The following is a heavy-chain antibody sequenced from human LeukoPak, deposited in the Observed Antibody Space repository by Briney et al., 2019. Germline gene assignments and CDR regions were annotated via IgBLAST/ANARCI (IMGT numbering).Heavy chain of an antibody. CDR3: AKARYPAGWRHFDY. Sequence: PGGSLRLSCVASGFTFSTYAMSWVRQAPGKGLEWVSSMSGSGGRTNYADSVKGRFTISRDNSKNTLYLQMNSLRAEDTAVYFCAKARYPAGWRHFDYWGQGTLVTVSS. CDR1: GFTFSTYA. CDR2: MSGSGGRT. V-gene: IGHV3-23*01. D-gene: IGHD6-19*01. J-gene: IGHJ4*02.